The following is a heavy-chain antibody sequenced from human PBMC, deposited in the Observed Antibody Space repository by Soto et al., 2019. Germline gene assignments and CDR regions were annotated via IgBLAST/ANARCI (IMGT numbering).Heavy chain of an antibody. V-gene: IGHV1-18*01. D-gene: IGHD3-10*01. CDR2: ISAYNGNT. Sequence: QVQLVQSGAEVKKPGASVKVSCKASGYTFTSYGISWVRQAPGQGLERMGWISAYNGNTNYAQKLQGRVTMTTDTSTSTAYMEVRSLRSDDTAVYYCARDDQVLLWFGESSPFDYWGQGTLVTVSS. CDR3: ARDDQVLLWFGESSPFDY. J-gene: IGHJ4*02. CDR1: GYTFTSYG.